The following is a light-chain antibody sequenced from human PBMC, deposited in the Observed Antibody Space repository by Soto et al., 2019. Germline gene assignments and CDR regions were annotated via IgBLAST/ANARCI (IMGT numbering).Light chain of an antibody. J-gene: IGLJ1*01. CDR2: GNS. CDR1: SSNIGTGYD. Sequence: SVLTQPPSVSGATGQRVTISCTGSSSNIGTGYDVHWYQQLPGTAPKLLIYGNSNRPSGVPDRFSGSKSGTSASLAITGLQAEDEADYYCQSYDSSLRGLVFGTGTKVTVL. V-gene: IGLV1-40*01. CDR3: QSYDSSLRGLV.